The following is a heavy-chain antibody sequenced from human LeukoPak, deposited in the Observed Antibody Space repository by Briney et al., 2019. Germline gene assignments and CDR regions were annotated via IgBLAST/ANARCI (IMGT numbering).Heavy chain of an antibody. CDR2: ISGSDSVI. D-gene: IGHD4-17*01. CDR1: GFTFSDYY. V-gene: IGHV3-11*04. J-gene: IGHJ4*02. CDR3: ARHDYGDSRFDY. Sequence: GGSLRLSCAASGFTFSDYYMSWIRQAPGKGPEWLPYISGSDSVIDSVVYYADSVKGRFTISRDNAKNSLFLQMNSLGAEDTAVYYCARHDYGDSRFDYWGQGTLVTVSS.